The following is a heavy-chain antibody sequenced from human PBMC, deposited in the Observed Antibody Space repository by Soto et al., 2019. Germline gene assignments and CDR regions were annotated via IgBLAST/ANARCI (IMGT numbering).Heavy chain of an antibody. V-gene: IGHV3-11*01. CDR1: GFTFSDYY. J-gene: IGHJ4*02. CDR3: ASNPSYDAYCGGDCYWLSY. Sequence: QVQLVESGGGLVKPGGSLRLSCAASGFTFSDYYMSWIRQAPGKGLEWVSYISSSGSTIYYADSVKGRYTISRDNAKNSLYLQRNSLRAEDTAVYYCASNPSYDAYCGGDCYWLSYWGQGTLVTVSS. CDR2: ISSSGSTI. D-gene: IGHD2-21*01.